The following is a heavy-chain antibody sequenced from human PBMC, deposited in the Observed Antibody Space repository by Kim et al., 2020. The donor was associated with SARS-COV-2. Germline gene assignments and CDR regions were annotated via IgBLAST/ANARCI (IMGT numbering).Heavy chain of an antibody. CDR1: GLIVSSNY. CDR3: ARAKIFCSGGSCYEDALDL. Sequence: GGSLRLSCAASGLIVSSNYMTWVRQAPGKGLEWVSVLQSGGGAFYADSVRGRFTISRDESKNTVYLQMNSLRAADTAVYYCARAKIFCSGGSCYEDALDLWGQGIMVTVSS. D-gene: IGHD2-15*01. V-gene: IGHV3-53*01. CDR2: LQSGGGA. J-gene: IGHJ3*01.